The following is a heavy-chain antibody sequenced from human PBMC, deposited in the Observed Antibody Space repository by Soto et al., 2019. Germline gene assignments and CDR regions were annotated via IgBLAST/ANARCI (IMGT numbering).Heavy chain of an antibody. D-gene: IGHD3-22*01. Sequence: QLVESGGGLVKTGGSLRLSCAASGFTFNSAWMSWVRQAPGKGLEWVGRIMSKIDGGTTDYAAPVKGRFTISRDDSKNTLYLQMNSLKAEDTAVYFCAGDVPSYYYDGSGYYSFDYWGQGTLVTVSS. J-gene: IGHJ4*02. V-gene: IGHV3-15*01. CDR1: GFTFNSAW. CDR2: IMSKIDGGTT. CDR3: AGDVPSYYYDGSGYYSFDY.